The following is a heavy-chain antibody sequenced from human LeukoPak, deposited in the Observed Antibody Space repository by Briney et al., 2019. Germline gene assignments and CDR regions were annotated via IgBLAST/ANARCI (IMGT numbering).Heavy chain of an antibody. CDR1: GXTFTTYW. V-gene: IGHV3-7*02. D-gene: IGHD2-15*01. CDR3: ARVQGSTPPRWY. Sequence: GGSLRLSCAASGXTFTTYWMSWVRQAPGKGLEWVAKISPDGSEKYYVDSVKGRSTISRDNAKNSLDLQMSSLRADDTAVYYCARVQGSTPPRWYWGQGTLVTVSS. CDR2: ISPDGSEK. J-gene: IGHJ4*02.